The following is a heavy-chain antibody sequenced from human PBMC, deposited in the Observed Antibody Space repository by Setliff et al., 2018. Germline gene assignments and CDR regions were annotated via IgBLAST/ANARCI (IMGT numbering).Heavy chain of an antibody. CDR1: GGSISTYY. CDR2: IYYSGRT. V-gene: IGHV4-59*08. J-gene: IGHJ4*02. Sequence: SETLSLTCTVSGGSISTYYWSWIRQPPGKGLEWIGYIYYSGRTNYNPSLRSRVTISVDTSKNQFSPKVSSVTAADTALYYCARHVKVATEYFDCWGQGTLVTVSS. CDR3: ARHVKVATEYFDC. D-gene: IGHD5-12*01.